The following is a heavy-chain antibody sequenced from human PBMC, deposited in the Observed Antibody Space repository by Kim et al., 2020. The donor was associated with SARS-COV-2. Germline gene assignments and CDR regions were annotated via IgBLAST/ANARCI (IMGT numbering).Heavy chain of an antibody. D-gene: IGHD2-2*01. J-gene: IGHJ4*01. V-gene: IGHV3-23*01. CDR1: GFNFIPYA. CDR2: VSFGGGSSA. CDR3: AKDYRSTIWRNYFDY. Sequence: GGSLRLSCAASGFNFIPYAMAWVRQAPGKGLEWVSSVSFGGGSSADYADSVKVRFTISRDNSKNTLYLQMNSLRVEDMAVYYCAKDYRSTIWRNYFDYWG.